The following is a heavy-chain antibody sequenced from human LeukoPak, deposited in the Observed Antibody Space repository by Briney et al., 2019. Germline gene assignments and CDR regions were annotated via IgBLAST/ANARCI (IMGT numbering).Heavy chain of an antibody. CDR2: INPSGGST. J-gene: IGHJ4*02. D-gene: IGHD3-22*01. Sequence: ASVKVSCTASGYTFTSYYMHWVRQAPGQGLEWMGIINPSGGSTSYAQKFQGRVTMTRDTSTSTVYMELSSLRSEDTAVYYCARGSNFYYDSSGYSGPQLSILYWGQGTLVTVSS. V-gene: IGHV1-46*01. CDR1: GYTFTSYY. CDR3: ARGSNFYYDSSGYSGPQLSILY.